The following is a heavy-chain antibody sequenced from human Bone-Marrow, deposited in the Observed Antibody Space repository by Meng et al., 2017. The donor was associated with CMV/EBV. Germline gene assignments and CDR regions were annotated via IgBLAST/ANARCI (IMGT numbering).Heavy chain of an antibody. CDR2: ISSSGSTI. Sequence: GGSLRLSCAASGFTFSSYEMNWVRQAPGKGLEWVSYISSSGSTIYYADSVKGRFTISRDNAKNSLYLQMNSLRAEDTAVYYCARGLRIAAAGTFGYWGQGTLVTVSS. V-gene: IGHV3-48*03. D-gene: IGHD6-13*01. J-gene: IGHJ4*02. CDR1: GFTFSSYE. CDR3: ARGLRIAAAGTFGY.